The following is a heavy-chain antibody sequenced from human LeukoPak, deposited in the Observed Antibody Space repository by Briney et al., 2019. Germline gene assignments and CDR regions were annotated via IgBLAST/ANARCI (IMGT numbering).Heavy chain of an antibody. V-gene: IGHV3-53*01. Sequence: GGSLRLSCAASGFTVSSNYMSWVRQAPGKGLEWVSVVYSGGSTYYADSVKGRFTISRDNSKNTLYLQMNSLRAEDTAVYYCVIRYSGTWGQGTLVTVSS. CDR1: GFTVSSNY. D-gene: IGHD1-26*01. J-gene: IGHJ4*02. CDR3: VIRYSGT. CDR2: VYSGGST.